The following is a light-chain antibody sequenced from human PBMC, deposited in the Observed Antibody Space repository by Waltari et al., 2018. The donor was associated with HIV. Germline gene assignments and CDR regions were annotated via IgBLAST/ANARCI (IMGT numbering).Light chain of an antibody. J-gene: IGKJ2*01. CDR2: GAS. Sequence: EIVMTQSPVTLSVSPGERATLSCRASQSISGNLAWYQQKPGQAPRLLSYGASTRATGIPARVSGSGSGTEFTLTISSLQSEDFAVYYCQQYNNWPRTFGQGTKLEIK. V-gene: IGKV3-15*01. CDR1: QSISGN. CDR3: QQYNNWPRT.